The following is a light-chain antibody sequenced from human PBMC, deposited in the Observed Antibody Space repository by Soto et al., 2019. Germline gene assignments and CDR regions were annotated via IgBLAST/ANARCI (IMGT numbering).Light chain of an antibody. Sequence: EIVLTQSRGTLSLSPGERATRSCRASQSVSTGYLAWYQQKPGQAPRLLIYGASSRATGIPDRFSGSGSGTDFTLTISRLEPEDFAVYYCQQYGSSPPTFGQGTKV. V-gene: IGKV3-20*01. CDR2: GAS. CDR1: QSVSTGY. J-gene: IGKJ1*01. CDR3: QQYGSSPPT.